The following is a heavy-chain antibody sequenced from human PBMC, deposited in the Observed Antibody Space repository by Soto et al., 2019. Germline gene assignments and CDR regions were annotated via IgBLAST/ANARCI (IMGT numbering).Heavy chain of an antibody. J-gene: IGHJ5*01. D-gene: IGHD3-10*02. CDR2: IFYSGST. CDR1: GGSISSYY. V-gene: IGHV4-59*01. CDR3: ASMIGDPVLSFDS. Sequence: QVQLQESGPGLVKPSETLSLTCTVSGGSISSYYWSWIRQPPGKGLEWIGFIFYSGSTSYNPSLKRRVAISIDTSEYQFSLKLNSLTAADTAVYYCASMIGDPVLSFDSWGQGTLVAVSS.